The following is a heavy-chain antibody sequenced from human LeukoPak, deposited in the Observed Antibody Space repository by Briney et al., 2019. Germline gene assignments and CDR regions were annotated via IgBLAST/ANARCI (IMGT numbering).Heavy chain of an antibody. CDR2: IKQDGSVK. CDR3: ARGIRYYDSTVYYGMDV. CDR1: GFTFSTYW. Sequence: PGGSLRLSCVVSGFTFSTYWMSWVRQAPGKGLECVATIKQDGSVKNYGDSVQGRFTISRDNAKNSLYLQMHSLRVEDTAVYYCARGIRYYDSTVYYGMDVWGQGTTVTVSS. J-gene: IGHJ6*02. V-gene: IGHV3-7*01. D-gene: IGHD3-22*01.